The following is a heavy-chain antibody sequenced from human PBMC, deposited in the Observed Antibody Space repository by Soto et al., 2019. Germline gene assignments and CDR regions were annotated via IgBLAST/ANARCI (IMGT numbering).Heavy chain of an antibody. CDR1: GSTFTGYG. CDR2: ISAYNGNT. CDR3: ARKGSYYYGSGSDSHWFDP. V-gene: IGHV1-18*01. J-gene: IGHJ5*02. D-gene: IGHD3-10*01. Sequence: GASVKVSCKASGSTFTGYGISWVRQAPGQGLEWMGWISAYNGNTNYAQKLQGRVTMTTDTSTSTAYMELRSLRSDDTAVYYCARKGSYYYGSGSDSHWFDPWGQGTLVTVSS.